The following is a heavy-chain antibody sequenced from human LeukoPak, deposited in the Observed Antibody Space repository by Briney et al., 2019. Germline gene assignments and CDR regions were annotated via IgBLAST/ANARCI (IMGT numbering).Heavy chain of an antibody. CDR3: VRDIREYDF. J-gene: IGHJ4*02. V-gene: IGHV3-74*01. CDR1: GFTLNYW. D-gene: IGHD3-10*01. Sequence: GGSLRLPCTASGFTLNYWMHWVRQAPGKGLVWASRINGYGSETYYADSVKGRFTSSRDNAKNTVFLQMNNLRAEDTAVYYCVRDIREYDFWGQGTLVTVSS. CDR2: INGYGSET.